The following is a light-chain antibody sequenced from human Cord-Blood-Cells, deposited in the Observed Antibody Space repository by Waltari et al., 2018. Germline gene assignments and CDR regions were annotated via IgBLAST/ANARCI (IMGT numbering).Light chain of an antibody. Sequence: DIQMTQSPSSLSASVGDRVTITCRASQSISSYLCWYQQQPGKAPKLLIYAASSLQIGVQASWIGGRSGTDFSLTIIRLQPEDFATYYFQQNYSTHPSTFGQGTKVEIK. CDR3: QQNYSTHPST. CDR2: AAS. J-gene: IGKJ1*01. V-gene: IGKV1-39*01. CDR1: QSISSY.